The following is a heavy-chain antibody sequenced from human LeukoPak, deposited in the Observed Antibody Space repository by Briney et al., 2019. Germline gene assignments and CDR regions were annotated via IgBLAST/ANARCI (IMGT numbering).Heavy chain of an antibody. CDR3: ARGRRIRLGELSLRY. CDR1: GGSFGGYY. Sequence: SETLSLTCAVYGGSFGGYYWSWIRQPPGKGLEWIGEINHSGSTNYNPSLKSRVTISVDTSKNQFSLKLSSVTAADTAVYYCARGRRIRLGELSLRYWGQGTLVTVSS. D-gene: IGHD3-16*02. CDR2: INHSGST. V-gene: IGHV4-34*01. J-gene: IGHJ4*02.